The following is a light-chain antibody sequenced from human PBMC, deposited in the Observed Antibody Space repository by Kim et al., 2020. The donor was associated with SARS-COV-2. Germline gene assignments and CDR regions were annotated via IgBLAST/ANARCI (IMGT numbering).Light chain of an antibody. CDR3: NSRDSNGNVL. CDR1: SLRSSY. Sequence: SSELTQDPAVSVALGQTVRITCQGDSLRSSYATWYQQKPGQAPILVIYGKNNRPSGIPDRFSGSSSGNTASLTITETQAGDEADYYCNSRDSNGNVLFGGGTQLTVL. J-gene: IGLJ2*01. CDR2: GKN. V-gene: IGLV3-19*01.